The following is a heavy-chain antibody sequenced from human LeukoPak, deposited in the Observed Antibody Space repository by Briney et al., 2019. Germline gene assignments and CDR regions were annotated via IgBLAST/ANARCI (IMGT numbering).Heavy chain of an antibody. CDR2: IYYSGST. J-gene: IGHJ6*03. Sequence: SETLSLTCTVSGGSISSYYWSWIRQPPGKGLEWIGYIYYSGSTNYNPSLKSRVTISVDTSKNQFSLKLSSVTAADTAVYYCATGEKDYYYMDVWGKGTTVTVSS. CDR1: GGSISSYY. V-gene: IGHV4-59*01. CDR3: ATGEKDYYYMDV.